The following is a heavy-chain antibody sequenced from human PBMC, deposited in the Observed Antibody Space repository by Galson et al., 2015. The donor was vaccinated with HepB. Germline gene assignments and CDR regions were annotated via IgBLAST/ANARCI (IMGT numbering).Heavy chain of an antibody. V-gene: IGHV4-61*02. J-gene: IGHJ6*02. CDR2: IYTSGST. CDR3: ARGCSSTSCRSFYGMDV. D-gene: IGHD2-2*01. CDR1: GGSISSGGYS. Sequence: TLSLTCAVSGGSISSGGYSWSWIRQPAGKGLEWIGRIYTSGSTNYNPSLKSRVTMSVDTSKNQFSLKLSYVTAADTAVYYCARGCSSTSCRSFYGMDVWGQGTTVTVSS.